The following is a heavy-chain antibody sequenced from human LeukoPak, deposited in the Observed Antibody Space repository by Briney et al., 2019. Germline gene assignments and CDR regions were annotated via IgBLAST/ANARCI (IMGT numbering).Heavy chain of an antibody. CDR3: ARGSGSFSGGFDY. CDR1: GFPFSSDG. CDR2: IWSDGSNK. V-gene: IGHV3-33*01. Sequence: GGSLRLSCAASGFPFSSDGMHWVRQTPGQGLEWVAVIWSDGSNKHYADSVKGRFTISRDNSKNTLYLQMNSLRAEDTAVYYCARGSGSFSGGFDYWGQGTLVTVSS. J-gene: IGHJ4*02. D-gene: IGHD1-26*01.